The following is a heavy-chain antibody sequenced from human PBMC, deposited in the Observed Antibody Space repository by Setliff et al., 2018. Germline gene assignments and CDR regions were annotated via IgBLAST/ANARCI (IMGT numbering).Heavy chain of an antibody. CDR1: GGSISSDI. Sequence: PSETLSLTCTVSGGSISSDIWSWIRQPPGKGLEWIGQIHTGSTNYNPSLRSRVTISVDMSKNQFSLKLSSLTAADTAVYYCARSGMPRLLYVGYWGLGTLVTVSS. V-gene: IGHV4-4*08. J-gene: IGHJ4*02. CDR3: ARSGMPRLLYVGY. D-gene: IGHD2-21*01. CDR2: IHTGST.